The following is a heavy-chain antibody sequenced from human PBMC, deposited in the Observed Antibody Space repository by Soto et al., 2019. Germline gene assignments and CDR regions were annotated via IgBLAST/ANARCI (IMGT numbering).Heavy chain of an antibody. D-gene: IGHD6-6*01. CDR1: GFTFSSYE. Sequence: PGGSLRLSCAASGFTFSSYEMNWVRQAPGKGLEWVSYISSSGSTIYYADSVKGRFTISRDNAKNSLYLQMNSLGAEDTAVYYCARDPPKGSRRYGMDVWGQGTTVTVSS. J-gene: IGHJ6*02. CDR3: ARDPPKGSRRYGMDV. CDR2: ISSSGSTI. V-gene: IGHV3-48*03.